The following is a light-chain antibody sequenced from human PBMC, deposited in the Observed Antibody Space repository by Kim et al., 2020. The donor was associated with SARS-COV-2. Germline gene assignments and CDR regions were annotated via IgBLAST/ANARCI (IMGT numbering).Light chain of an antibody. CDR1: QSVSSTY. CDR2: GAS. Sequence: SPGERATLSCRASQSVSSTYLGWYQQKPGQAPRLLIYGASSRATGVPDRFSGSGSGTDFTLTISRLEPEDFAIYYCQQYGYSSWTFGQGTKVEIK. J-gene: IGKJ1*01. V-gene: IGKV3-20*01. CDR3: QQYGYSSWT.